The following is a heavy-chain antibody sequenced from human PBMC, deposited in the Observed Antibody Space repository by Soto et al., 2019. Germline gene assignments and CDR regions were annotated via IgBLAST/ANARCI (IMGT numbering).Heavy chain of an antibody. D-gene: IGHD2-2*01. CDR1: GGSFSGYY. Sequence: SETLSLTCAVYGGSFSGYYWSWIRQPPGKGLEWIGEINHSGSTNYNPSIKSRVTISVDTSKNQFSLKLSSVTAADTAVYYCAREDIVVVPAARGWFDPWGQGTLVTVSS. CDR2: INHSGST. V-gene: IGHV4-34*01. J-gene: IGHJ5*02. CDR3: AREDIVVVPAARGWFDP.